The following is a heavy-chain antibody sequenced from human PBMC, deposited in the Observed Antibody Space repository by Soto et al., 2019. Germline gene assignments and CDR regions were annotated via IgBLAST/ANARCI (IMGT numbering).Heavy chain of an antibody. J-gene: IGHJ4*02. Sequence: GASVKVSCKASGYTFTSYGISWVRQAPGQGLEWMGWISAYNGNTNYAQKLQGRVTMTTDTSTSTAYMELRSLRSDDTAVYYCARDRFGYSGYDYHYFDYWGQGTLVTVSS. CDR1: GYTFTSYG. D-gene: IGHD5-12*01. CDR3: ARDRFGYSGYDYHYFDY. V-gene: IGHV1-18*01. CDR2: ISAYNGNT.